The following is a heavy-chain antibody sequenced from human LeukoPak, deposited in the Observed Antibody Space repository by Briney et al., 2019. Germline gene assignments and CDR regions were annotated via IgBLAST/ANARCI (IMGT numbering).Heavy chain of an antibody. CDR1: GGSISSSSYY. J-gene: IGHJ5*02. CDR2: IYYSGST. Sequence: SETLSLTCTVSGGSISSSSYYWGWIRQPPGKGLEWIGGIYYSGSTYYNPSLKSRVTISVDTSKNQFSLKLSSVTAADTAVYYCARAKWELLKYNWFDPWGQGTLVTVSS. CDR3: ARAKWELLKYNWFDP. V-gene: IGHV4-39*07. D-gene: IGHD1-26*01.